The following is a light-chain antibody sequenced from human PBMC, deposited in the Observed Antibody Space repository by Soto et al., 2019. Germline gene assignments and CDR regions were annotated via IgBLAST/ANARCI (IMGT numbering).Light chain of an antibody. Sequence: IQMTQSPSSLSASVGERVTITCRASQNIKSFLNWYQQKPGKAPKLLIYATSSVQSGVPARFSGGRSGKDFSLSISSLQPEDFATYYCQQTYVAPVTFGGGTKVEI. CDR1: QNIKSF. J-gene: IGKJ4*01. V-gene: IGKV1-39*01. CDR3: QQTYVAPVT. CDR2: ATS.